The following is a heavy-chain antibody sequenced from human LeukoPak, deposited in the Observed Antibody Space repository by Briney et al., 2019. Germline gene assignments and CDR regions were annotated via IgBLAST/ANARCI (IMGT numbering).Heavy chain of an antibody. D-gene: IGHD6-6*01. V-gene: IGHV3-9*01. J-gene: IGHJ4*02. CDR2: ISWNSGSI. CDR1: GFTFDDYA. CDR3: AKGSLRSSGSVDY. Sequence: TGGSLRLSCAASGFTFDDYAMHWVRQAPGKGLEWVSGISWNSGSIGYADSVKGRFTISRDNAKNSLYLQMNSLRAEDTALYYCAKGSLRSSGSVDYWGQGTLVTVSS.